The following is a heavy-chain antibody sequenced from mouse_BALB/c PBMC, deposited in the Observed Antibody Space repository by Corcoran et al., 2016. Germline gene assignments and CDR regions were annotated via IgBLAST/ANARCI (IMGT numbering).Heavy chain of an antibody. CDR3: ARKDYSIHYAMDY. V-gene: IGHV1-26*01. CDR1: GYTFTDYY. J-gene: IGHJ4*01. CDR2: INPNNGGT. D-gene: IGHD2-5*01. Sequence: EVQLQQSGPELVKPGSSVKISCKASGYTFTDYYMNWVKQSHGKSLEWIGDINPNNGGTSYNQKFKGKATLTVDKSSSTAYMELRSLTSEDSAVYYCARKDYSIHYAMDYWGQGTSDTVSS.